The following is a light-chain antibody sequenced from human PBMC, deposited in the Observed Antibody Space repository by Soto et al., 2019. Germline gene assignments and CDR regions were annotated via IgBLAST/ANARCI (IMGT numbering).Light chain of an antibody. CDR2: DND. CDR1: SSNIGSNY. J-gene: IGLJ2*01. V-gene: IGLV1-51*01. CDR3: GTWDSSLIAGV. Sequence: QSVLTQPPSVSAAPGQTVTISCSGSSSNIGSNYVSWYQHLPGTAPKLLIYDNDKRPSGIPDRFSGTKSGTSATLGITGLQTGDEADYYCGTWDSSLIAGVFGGGTKVTVL.